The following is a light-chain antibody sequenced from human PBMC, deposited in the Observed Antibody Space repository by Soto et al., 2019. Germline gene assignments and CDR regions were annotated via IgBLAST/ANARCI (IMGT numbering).Light chain of an antibody. Sequence: IVLTQSPGTLSLSPGERSALSCKASQSVSNNYLAWYQQTPGQAPRPLIYAASSRAPGIPDRVSGSGSGTEFTLTISRLEPEDFAVYYCQQYDSSPITFGQGTRLEIK. CDR3: QQYDSSPIT. CDR1: QSVSNNY. J-gene: IGKJ5*01. CDR2: AAS. V-gene: IGKV3-20*01.